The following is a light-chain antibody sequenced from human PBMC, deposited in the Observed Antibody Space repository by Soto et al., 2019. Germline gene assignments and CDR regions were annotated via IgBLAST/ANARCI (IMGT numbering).Light chain of an antibody. CDR2: EVS. CDR1: SSDVGGYNY. V-gene: IGLV2-14*01. Sequence: SALTKPASVSGSPGQSITISCTGNSSDVGGYNYVSWYQQHPGKAPKLMIYEVSNRPSGVSNRFSGSKSGNTASLTISGLQAEDEADYYCSSYTSRVFGGGTKLTVL. J-gene: IGLJ3*02. CDR3: SSYTSRV.